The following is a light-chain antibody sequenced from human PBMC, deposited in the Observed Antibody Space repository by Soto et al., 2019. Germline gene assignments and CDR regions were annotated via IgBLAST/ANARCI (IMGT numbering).Light chain of an antibody. J-gene: IGKJ4*01. Sequence: EIVLTQSPGTLSLSPGERATLSCRASQSFRSSYLAWYQQKPGQAPRLLIYGASSRATGTPDRFSGSGSGTDFTLTISSLEPEDFAVYYCQQYGSSPLTFGGGTKVEIK. V-gene: IGKV3-20*01. CDR2: GAS. CDR1: QSFRSSY. CDR3: QQYGSSPLT.